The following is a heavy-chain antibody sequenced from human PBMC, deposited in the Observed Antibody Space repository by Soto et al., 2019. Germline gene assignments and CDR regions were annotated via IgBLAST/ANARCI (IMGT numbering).Heavy chain of an antibody. D-gene: IGHD6-6*01. J-gene: IGHJ6*03. CDR3: ARNDIEYSSSSVPSRVYHYMDV. CDR1: GYTFTSYD. Sequence: ASVKVSCKASGYTFTSYDINWVRQATGQGLEWMGWMDPNSGNTGYAQKFQGRVTMTRNTSISTAYMELSSLRSEDTAVYYCARNDIEYSSSSVPSRVYHYMDVWGKGTTVTVSS. V-gene: IGHV1-8*01. CDR2: MDPNSGNT.